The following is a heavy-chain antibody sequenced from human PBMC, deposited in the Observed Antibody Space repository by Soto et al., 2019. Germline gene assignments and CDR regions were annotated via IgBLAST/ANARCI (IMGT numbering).Heavy chain of an antibody. CDR1: GFTFRTYD. CDR3: AKVSISKSSAVTFDS. J-gene: IGHJ4*02. D-gene: IGHD2-15*01. CDR2: VSYDASYQ. Sequence: QVQLVESGGGMVQPGTSLRLSCAVSGFTFRTYDMHWVRQAPGRGLEWVAVVSYDASYQNYVDSVKGRFTVSRDNSKNTLFLQINSLRPEDTAVYYCAKVSISKSSAVTFDSWGRGTLVTVSS. V-gene: IGHV3-30*18.